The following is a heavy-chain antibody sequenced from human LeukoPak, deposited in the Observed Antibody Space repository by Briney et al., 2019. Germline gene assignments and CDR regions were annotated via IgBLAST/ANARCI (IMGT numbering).Heavy chain of an antibody. CDR3: TTVLRFSEWLLLAGYYYYGMDV. Sequence: GGSLRLSCAASGFTFSSYSMNWVRQAPGKGLEWVGRIKSKTDGGTTDYAAPVKGRFTISRDDSKNTLYLQMNSLKTEDTAVYYCTTVLRFSEWLLLAGYYYYGMDVWGQGTTVTVSS. J-gene: IGHJ6*02. D-gene: IGHD3-3*01. CDR1: GFTFSSYS. CDR2: IKSKTDGGTT. V-gene: IGHV3-15*01.